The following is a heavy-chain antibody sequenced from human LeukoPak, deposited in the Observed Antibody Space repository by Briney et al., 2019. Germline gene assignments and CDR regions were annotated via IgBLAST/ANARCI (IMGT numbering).Heavy chain of an antibody. J-gene: IGHJ4*02. CDR1: GYTFISYD. D-gene: IGHD3-22*01. Sequence: ASVKVSCKASGYTFISYDINWVRQAPGQGLEWMRWMNPNSGDTGYAQKFQGRVSMTRDTSISTAYMELSGLRSEDTAVYYCARGLYYYDSNGRTPYDFWGQGTPVTVSS. V-gene: IGHV1-8*01. CDR3: ARGLYYYDSNGRTPYDF. CDR2: MNPNSGDT.